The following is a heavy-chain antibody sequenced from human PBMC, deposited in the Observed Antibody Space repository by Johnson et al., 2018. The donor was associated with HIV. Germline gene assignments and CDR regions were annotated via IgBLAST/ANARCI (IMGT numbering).Heavy chain of an antibody. Sequence: VQLVESGGGLVQPGRSLRLSCAASGFTFDVYAIHWVRQAPGKGLEWVSGTSWNSGSIGYVDSVKGRFTISRDNAKNSLYLQMNSLRAEDTAVYYCARVDGSGSLGAFDIWGQGTMVTVSS. V-gene: IGHV3-9*01. CDR1: GFTFDVYA. CDR3: ARVDGSGSLGAFDI. D-gene: IGHD3-10*01. CDR2: TSWNSGSI. J-gene: IGHJ3*02.